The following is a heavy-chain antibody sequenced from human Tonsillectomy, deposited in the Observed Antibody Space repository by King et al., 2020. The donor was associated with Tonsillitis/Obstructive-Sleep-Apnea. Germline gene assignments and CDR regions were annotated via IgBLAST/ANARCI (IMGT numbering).Heavy chain of an antibody. CDR1: GGSISSSSYY. CDR3: VRHVTSGDYYYYMDV. J-gene: IGHJ6*03. D-gene: IGHD1-26*01. CDR2: IYYSGTT. V-gene: IGHV4-39*01. Sequence: QLQESGPGLVKPSETLSLTCTVSGGSISSSSYYWGWIRQPPGKGLEWVGTIYYSGTTYYNPSLKSRVTVSVETSRNQFSLKLRSVTAADTAVYYCVRHVTSGDYYYYMDVWGEGPTVTVSS.